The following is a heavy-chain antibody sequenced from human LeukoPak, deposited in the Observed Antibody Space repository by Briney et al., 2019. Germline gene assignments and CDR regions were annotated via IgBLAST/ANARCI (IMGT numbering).Heavy chain of an antibody. CDR2: IRYDGSNK. D-gene: IGHD2-21*02. Sequence: GGSLRLSCAASGFTFSSYGMHWVRQAPGKGLEWVAFIRYDGSNKYYADSVKGRFTISRDNSKNTLYLQMNSLRAEDTAVYYCAKDHRTYCGGDCVDFDYWGQGTLVTVSS. V-gene: IGHV3-30*02. J-gene: IGHJ4*02. CDR3: AKDHRTYCGGDCVDFDY. CDR1: GFTFSSYG.